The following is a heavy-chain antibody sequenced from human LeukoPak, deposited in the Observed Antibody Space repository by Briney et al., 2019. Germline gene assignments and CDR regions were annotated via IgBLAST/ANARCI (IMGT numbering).Heavy chain of an antibody. D-gene: IGHD3-10*01. CDR2: IWYDGSTK. CDR3: AKRSRRLTLVRGVPREDV. J-gene: IGHJ6*02. V-gene: IGHV3-33*06. Sequence: GGSLRLSCVASGFTFSSNGMHWVRQAPGKGLEWVAVIWYDGSTKYYADFVKGRFTVSRDNSKNTLYLEMSSLRAEDTAVYYCAKRSRRLTLVRGVPREDVWGQGTTVTVSS. CDR1: GFTFSSNG.